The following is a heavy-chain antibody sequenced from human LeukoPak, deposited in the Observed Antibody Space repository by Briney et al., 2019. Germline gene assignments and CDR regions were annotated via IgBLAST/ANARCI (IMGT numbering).Heavy chain of an antibody. CDR3: ARDVGYSSSSGAFDY. CDR1: GGSISSSSYY. CDR2: INHSGST. D-gene: IGHD6-6*01. J-gene: IGHJ4*02. V-gene: IGHV4-39*07. Sequence: PSETLSLTCTVSGGSISSSSYYWSWIRQPPGKGLEWIGEINHSGSTNYNPSLKSRVTISVDTSKNQFSLKLSSVTAADTAVYYCARDVGYSSSSGAFDYWGQGTLVTVSS.